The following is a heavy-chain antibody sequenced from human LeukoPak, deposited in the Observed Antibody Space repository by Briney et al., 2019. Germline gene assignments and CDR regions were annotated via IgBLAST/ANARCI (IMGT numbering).Heavy chain of an antibody. V-gene: IGHV1-69*04. CDR1: GGTFSTHA. Sequence: SVKVSCKASGGTFSTHAISWVRQAPGQGLEWMGRIIPIFGIANYAQKYQGRVTITADKSTSTAYMELSSLRSEDTAVYYCARDLAPVRKMSSYYSGMDVWGQGTTVTVSS. J-gene: IGHJ6*02. CDR2: IIPIFGIA. D-gene: IGHD3-10*01. CDR3: ARDLAPVRKMSSYYSGMDV.